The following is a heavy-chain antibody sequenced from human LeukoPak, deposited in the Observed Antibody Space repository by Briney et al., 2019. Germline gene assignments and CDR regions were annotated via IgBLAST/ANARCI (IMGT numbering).Heavy chain of an antibody. CDR2: ISYDGSNK. D-gene: IGHD3-22*01. V-gene: IGHV3-30*18. Sequence: GGSLRLSCAASGFTFSSYGMPWVRQAPGKGLEWVAVISYDGSNKYYADSVKGRFTISRDNSKNTLYLQMNSLRAEDTAVYYCAKDGYDYWGQGTLVTVSS. CDR3: AKDGYDY. J-gene: IGHJ4*02. CDR1: GFTFSSYG.